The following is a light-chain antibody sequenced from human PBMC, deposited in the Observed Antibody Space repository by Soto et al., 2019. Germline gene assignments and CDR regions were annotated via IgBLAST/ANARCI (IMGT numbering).Light chain of an antibody. Sequence: DIQMTQSPSSLSASVGDRVTITCRASQGISTYLVWYQQKPGIAPNLLIYAASTLQSGVPSRFSGSGSGTDFTLPISSLQPEDVATYYCQKYNSAPWTFGQGTKVEIK. CDR3: QKYNSAPWT. CDR2: AAS. J-gene: IGKJ1*01. V-gene: IGKV1-27*01. CDR1: QGISTY.